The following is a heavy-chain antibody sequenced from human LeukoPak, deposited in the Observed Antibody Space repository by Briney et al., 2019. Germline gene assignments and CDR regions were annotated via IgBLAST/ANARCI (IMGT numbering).Heavy chain of an antibody. Sequence: SGPTLVKPTQTLTLTCTFSGFSLSTSGVGVGWIRQPPGKALVWLALIYWDDDRRYSPSLKSRLTITKDTSKNQVVLTMTNMDPVDTATYYCAHRRRGGWYDPLYDYWGQGTLVTVSS. J-gene: IGHJ4*02. V-gene: IGHV2-5*02. D-gene: IGHD6-19*01. CDR2: IYWDDDR. CDR1: GFSLSTSGVG. CDR3: AHRRRGGWYDPLYDY.